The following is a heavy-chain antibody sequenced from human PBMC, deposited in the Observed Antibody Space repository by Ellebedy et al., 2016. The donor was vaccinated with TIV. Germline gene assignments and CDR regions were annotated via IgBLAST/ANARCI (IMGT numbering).Heavy chain of an antibody. V-gene: IGHV3-30*03. Sequence: GGSLRLSCAASGFTFSSYGMHWVRQAPGKGLDWVAVISYDGSNKYYADSVKGRFTISRDNSKNTLYLQMNSLKAEDTAVYYCARVGSGWDAFDIWGQGTMVTVSS. D-gene: IGHD6-19*01. CDR3: ARVGSGWDAFDI. CDR2: ISYDGSNK. CDR1: GFTFSSYG. J-gene: IGHJ3*02.